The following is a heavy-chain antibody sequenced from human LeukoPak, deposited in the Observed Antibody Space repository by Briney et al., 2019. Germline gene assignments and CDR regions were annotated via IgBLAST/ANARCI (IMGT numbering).Heavy chain of an antibody. V-gene: IGHV4-59*11. Sequence: PSETLSLTCTVSGGSISSHYWSWIRQPPGKGLEWIGYIYYSGSTNYNPSLKSRVTISVDTSKNQFSLKLSSVTAADTAVYYCARTQLRYFDWSFLFDYWGQGTLVTVSS. CDR3: ARTQLRYFDWSFLFDY. CDR2: IYYSGST. D-gene: IGHD3-9*01. J-gene: IGHJ4*02. CDR1: GGSISSHY.